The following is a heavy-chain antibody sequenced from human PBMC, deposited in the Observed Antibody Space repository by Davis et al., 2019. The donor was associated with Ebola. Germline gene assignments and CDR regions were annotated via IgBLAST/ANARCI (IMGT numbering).Heavy chain of an antibody. D-gene: IGHD6-6*01. V-gene: IGHV3-21*01. CDR1: GFTFSNAW. CDR2: IRSTTSYI. J-gene: IGHJ4*02. CDR3: ARDWPYTSSFDY. Sequence: GESLKISCAASGFTFSNAWMSWVRQAPGKGLEWVSSIRSTTSYIYYADSVKGRFTISRDNAENSLYLQMNSLRAEDTAVYYCARDWPYTSSFDYWGQGTLVTVSS.